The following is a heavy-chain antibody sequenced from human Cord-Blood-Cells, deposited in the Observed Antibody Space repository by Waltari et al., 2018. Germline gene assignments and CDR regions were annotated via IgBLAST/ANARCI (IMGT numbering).Heavy chain of an antibody. CDR1: GFTFSSYW. D-gene: IGHD7-27*01. CDR2: INSDGSST. J-gene: IGHJ3*02. CDR3: ARANWGNDAFDI. V-gene: IGHV3-74*01. Sequence: EVQLVESGGGLVQPGGSLRLSCAASGFTFSSYWMHWVRQAPGKGLVWVSRINSDGSSTSYAASVKGRFTISRDNAKNMLYLQMNSLRAEDTAVYYCARANWGNDAFDIWGQGTMVTVSS.